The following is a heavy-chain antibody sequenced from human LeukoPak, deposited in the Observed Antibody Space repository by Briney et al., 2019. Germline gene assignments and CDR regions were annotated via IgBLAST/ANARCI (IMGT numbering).Heavy chain of an antibody. CDR2: ISKDGTSK. D-gene: IGHD3-3*01. CDR1: GFTFSNYG. V-gene: IGHV3-30*18. J-gene: IGHJ4*02. Sequence: ARSLRLSCAASGFTFSNYGIHCVRQAPGKGLEWVAVISKDGTSKKYADSVKGRFTISRDNSNDTVYLQMNSLRAEDTAVYYCAKDYHFHGYYGPFHYWGQGTLVTVSS. CDR3: AKDYHFHGYYGPFHY.